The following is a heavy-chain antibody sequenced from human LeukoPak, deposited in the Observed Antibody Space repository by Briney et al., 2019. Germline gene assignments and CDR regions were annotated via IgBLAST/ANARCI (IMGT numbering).Heavy chain of an antibody. V-gene: IGHV3-48*04. Sequence: GGSLRLSCATSGFTFSTYSMNWVRQAPGKGLEWISYITSSSSAIYYTDSVKGRFTVSRDNAKNSLYLQMNSLRAEDTAVYYCARDNRGYDYWGQGTLVTVSS. CDR2: ITSSSSAI. CDR3: ARDNRGYDY. D-gene: IGHD5-12*01. CDR1: GFTFSTYS. J-gene: IGHJ4*02.